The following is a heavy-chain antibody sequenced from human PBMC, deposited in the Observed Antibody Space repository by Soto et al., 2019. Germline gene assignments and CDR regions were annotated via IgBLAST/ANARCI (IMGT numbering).Heavy chain of an antibody. D-gene: IGHD3-22*01. Sequence: GASVPVCCESSGGTFRRNTISWVRQAPGQGLEWMGGIMPIFGSANYAQKFQGRVTITADENTRTVYMELSRLSSEDTAVYYCARQFDSDTTGYYYAYWGQGTLGTVSS. J-gene: IGHJ4*02. CDR3: ARQFDSDTTGYYYAY. V-gene: IGHV1-69*13. CDR1: GGTFRRNT. CDR2: IMPIFGSA.